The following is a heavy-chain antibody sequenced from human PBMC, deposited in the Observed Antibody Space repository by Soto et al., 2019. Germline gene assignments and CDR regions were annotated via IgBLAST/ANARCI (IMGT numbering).Heavy chain of an antibody. V-gene: IGHV3-30*18. D-gene: IGHD5-18*01. CDR2: ISYDGTDK. CDR3: VKERYAQLWLEDYGMDV. CDR1: GFTFSSYG. Sequence: QVQLVESGGGVVQPGRSLRLSCAASGFTFSSYGIHWVRQAPGKGLEWVALISYDGTDKYYADSVKGRFTISRDNSKNTLYLKMGSLGPEDTAVYYCVKERYAQLWLEDYGMDVWGQGTTVTV. J-gene: IGHJ6*02.